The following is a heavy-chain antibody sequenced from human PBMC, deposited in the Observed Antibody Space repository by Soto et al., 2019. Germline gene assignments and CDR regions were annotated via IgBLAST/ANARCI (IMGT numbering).Heavy chain of an antibody. CDR2: INPSGGST. V-gene: IGHV1-46*01. J-gene: IGHJ6*02. CDR3: ARDPIYSNYVYYYGMDV. D-gene: IGHD4-4*01. Sequence: ASVKVSCKASGYTFTSYYMHWVRQAPGQGLEWMGIINPSGGSTSYAQKFQGRVTRTRDTSTSTVYMELSSLRSEDTAVYYCARDPIYSNYVYYYGMDVWGQGTTVTVSS. CDR1: GYTFTSYY.